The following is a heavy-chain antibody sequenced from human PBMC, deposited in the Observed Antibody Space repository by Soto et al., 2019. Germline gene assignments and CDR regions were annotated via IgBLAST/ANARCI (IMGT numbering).Heavy chain of an antibody. V-gene: IGHV4-38-2*02. J-gene: IGHJ4*02. CDR3: ARNTSTYFDS. CDR2: VYYSGST. Sequence: SETLSLTCTVSGYSISNCDYWGWILQAPGKGLEWIGSVYYSGSTHYEPSLRGRIAISVDTLKNQFSLRLPSVTAADTAMYFCARNTSTYFDSWGQGIPVTAPQ. CDR1: GYSISNCDY.